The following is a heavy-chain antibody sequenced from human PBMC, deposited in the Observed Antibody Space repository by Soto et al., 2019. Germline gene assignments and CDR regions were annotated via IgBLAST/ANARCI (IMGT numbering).Heavy chain of an antibody. J-gene: IGHJ4*02. CDR2: ISTGGAYM. CDR3: ARDFVSPGGDYFDS. Sequence: EVQLVESGGGLVKAGGSLRLFCTASGFTFRNYNMNWVRQAPGKGLEWVSSISTGGAYMFYADSVKGRFTISRDNAQNTLFLQIDSPRAEDTAVYYCARDFVSPGGDYFDSWGQGTLVTVSS. V-gene: IGHV3-21*06. CDR1: GFTFRNYN. D-gene: IGHD3-10*01.